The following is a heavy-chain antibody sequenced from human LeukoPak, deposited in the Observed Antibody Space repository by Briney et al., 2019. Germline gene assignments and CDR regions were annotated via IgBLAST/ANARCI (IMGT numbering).Heavy chain of an antibody. D-gene: IGHD3-10*01. CDR3: ARVSSRINFDY. CDR2: FNPNSGGT. V-gene: IGHV1-2*02. J-gene: IGHJ4*02. Sequence: GSSVKVSCKASGYTFTGYYMHWVRQAPGQGLEWMGWFNPNSGGTNYAQKFQGRVTMTRDTSISTAYMELSRLRSDDTAVYYCARVSSRINFDYWGQGTLVTVSS. CDR1: GYTFTGYY.